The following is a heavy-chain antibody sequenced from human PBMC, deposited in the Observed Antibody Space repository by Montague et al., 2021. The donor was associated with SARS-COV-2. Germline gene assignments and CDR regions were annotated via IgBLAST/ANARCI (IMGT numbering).Heavy chain of an antibody. CDR2: LDWDGDE. CDR3: ARTREINKSCRQYVMDV. D-gene: IGHD2-15*01. Sequence: PALVKPTQTLTLTCTFSGFSLTTSAMCVSWIRQPPGKALEWLARLDWDGDEYYSASLKSRLTITKDTSKDQVVLTMTNMDPADTATYYCARTREINKSCRQYVMDVWGQGTTVTVSS. CDR1: GFSLTTSAMC. V-gene: IGHV2-70*11. J-gene: IGHJ6*02.